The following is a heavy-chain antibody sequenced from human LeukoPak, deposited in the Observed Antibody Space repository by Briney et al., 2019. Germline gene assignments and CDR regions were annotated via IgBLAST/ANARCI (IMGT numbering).Heavy chain of an antibody. Sequence: GGSLRLSCAASGFTVSSNYMSWVRQAPGKGLEWVSVIYSGGSTCYADSVKGRFTISRDNSKNTLYLQMNSLRAEDTAVYYCAREGVPAAGSAWGQGTLVTVSS. CDR3: AREGVPAAGSA. D-gene: IGHD6-13*01. V-gene: IGHV3-53*01. J-gene: IGHJ5*02. CDR1: GFTVSSNY. CDR2: IYSGGST.